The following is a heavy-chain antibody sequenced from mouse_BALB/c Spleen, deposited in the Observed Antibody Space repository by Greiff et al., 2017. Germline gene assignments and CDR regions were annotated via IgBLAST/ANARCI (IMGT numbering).Heavy chain of an antibody. Sequence: VQLQESGAELAKPGASVKMSCKASGYTFTSYWMHWVKQRPGQGLEWIGYINPSTGYTEYNQKFKDKATLTADKSSSTAYMQLSSLTSEDSAVYYCARGQLGPWFAYWGQGTLVTVSA. CDR2: INPSTGYT. J-gene: IGHJ3*01. D-gene: IGHD3-2*01. V-gene: IGHV1-7*01. CDR1: GYTFTSYW. CDR3: ARGQLGPWFAY.